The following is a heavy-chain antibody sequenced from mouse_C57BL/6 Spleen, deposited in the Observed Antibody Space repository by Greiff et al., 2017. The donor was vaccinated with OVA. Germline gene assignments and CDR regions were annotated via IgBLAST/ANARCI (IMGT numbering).Heavy chain of an antibody. CDR1: GYAFSSSW. Sequence: VQLQQSGPELVKPGASVKISCKASGYAFSSSWMNWVKQRPGKGLEWIGRIYPGDGDTNYNGKFKGKATLTADKSSSTAYMQLSSLTSEDSAVYFCARGGFTGAMDYWGQGTSVTVSS. CDR2: IYPGDGDT. J-gene: IGHJ4*01. D-gene: IGHD4-1*01. V-gene: IGHV1-82*01. CDR3: ARGGFTGAMDY.